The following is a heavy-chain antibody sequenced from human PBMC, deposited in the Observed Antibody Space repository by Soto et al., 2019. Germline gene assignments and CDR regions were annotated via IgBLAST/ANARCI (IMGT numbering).Heavy chain of an antibody. CDR3: ARTSMTRIDY. CDR1: GGFNNYA. CDR2: FIPELGTS. D-gene: IGHD4-17*01. J-gene: IGHJ4*02. Sequence: RASVKVSCKASGGFNNYAISWVRQAPGQGLEWMGVFIPELGTSNYAQRFQGRVTITVDKATNTAYLNLTTLTSEDTAIYYCARTSMTRIDYWGQGTLVTVSS. V-gene: IGHV1-69*06.